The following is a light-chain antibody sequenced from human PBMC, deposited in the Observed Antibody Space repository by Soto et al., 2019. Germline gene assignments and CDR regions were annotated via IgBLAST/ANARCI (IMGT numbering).Light chain of an antibody. CDR3: GTWDSSLSAGV. V-gene: IGLV1-51*01. J-gene: IGLJ2*01. CDR2: DNN. CDR1: SSDIGDYSY. Sequence: QSALTQPPSASGSPGQSVTFSCTGTSSDIGDYSYVSWYQQHPGKAPKLMIYDNNKRPSGIPDQFSGSKSGTSATLGITGLQTGDEANYYCGTWDSSLSAGVFGGGTKVTVL.